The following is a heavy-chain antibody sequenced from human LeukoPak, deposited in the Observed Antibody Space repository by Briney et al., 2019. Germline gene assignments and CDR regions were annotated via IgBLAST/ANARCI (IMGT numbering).Heavy chain of an antibody. V-gene: IGHV3-15*01. CDR1: GFAFRSYV. Sequence: PGSSLRLSCVASGFAFRSYVVHWVRQAPGKGLEWVGRIKSKTDGGTTDYAAPVKGRFTFSRDDSRHTLYLQVNSLKTEDTAVYYCTTGNWGSFSYWGQGTLVTVSS. J-gene: IGHJ4*02. CDR3: TTGNWGSFSY. CDR2: IKSKTDGGTT. D-gene: IGHD7-27*01.